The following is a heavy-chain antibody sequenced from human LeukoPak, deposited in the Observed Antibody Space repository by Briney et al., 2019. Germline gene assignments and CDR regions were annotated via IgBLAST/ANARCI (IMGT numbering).Heavy chain of an antibody. Sequence: GGSVRLSCAVSGFTFTNYWMSWARQSPGKGLEWVANIYLDGSRAYYVDSVKGRFTISRDNAKNSLFLQMNSLSAEDTAVYYCGRAGPVTKDHFMDVWGKGTTVTVSS. CDR3: GRAGPVTKDHFMDV. CDR2: IYLDGSRA. J-gene: IGHJ6*03. V-gene: IGHV3-7*01. D-gene: IGHD2-2*01. CDR1: GFTFTNYW.